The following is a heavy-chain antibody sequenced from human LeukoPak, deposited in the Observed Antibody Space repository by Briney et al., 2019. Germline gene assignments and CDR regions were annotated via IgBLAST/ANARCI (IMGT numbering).Heavy chain of an antibody. CDR3: AREHLFSGSENYVLHNWFDH. J-gene: IGHJ5*02. CDR2: INPDTGGT. D-gene: IGHD3-10*01. Sequence: ASVTVSCKASGYTFTDYYMHWVRQAPGQGLEWMGRINPDTGGTNSAQRFQGRVTMTRDTSIRTAYMELSSLRSDDTAVYYCAREHLFSGSENYVLHNWFDHWGQGTLVTVSS. CDR1: GYTFTDYY. V-gene: IGHV1-2*02.